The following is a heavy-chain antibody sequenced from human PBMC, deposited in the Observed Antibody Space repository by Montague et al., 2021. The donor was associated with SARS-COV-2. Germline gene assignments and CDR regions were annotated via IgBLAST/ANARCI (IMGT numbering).Heavy chain of an antibody. J-gene: IGHJ4*02. CDR2: ISDSGGST. Sequence: SLRLSCAASGFGFRSYAMSWVRQAPGKRLEWVSGISDSGGSTYYADSVKGRFTISRDNSKNTLYLQMNSLRVEDTAVYYCANPRGEYNGSDFVFWYWGQGTLVTVSS. D-gene: IGHD5-12*01. CDR1: GFGFRSYA. V-gene: IGHV3-23*01. CDR3: ANPRGEYNGSDFVFWY.